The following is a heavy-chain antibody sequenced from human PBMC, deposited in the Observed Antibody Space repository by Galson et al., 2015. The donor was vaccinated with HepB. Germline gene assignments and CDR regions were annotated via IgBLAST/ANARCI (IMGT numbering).Heavy chain of an antibody. CDR2: TYYRSKWYN. CDR1: GDSVSGTSAA. V-gene: IGHV6-1*01. J-gene: IGHJ4*02. Sequence: CAISGDSVSGTSAAWGWIRQSPSRGLEWLGRTYYRSKWYNEYAVSVRGRITINPDTSKNQFSLQLNSLTPEDTAVYYCAKGGAGHFAYWGQGTLVTVTS. D-gene: IGHD1-26*01. CDR3: AKGGAGHFAY.